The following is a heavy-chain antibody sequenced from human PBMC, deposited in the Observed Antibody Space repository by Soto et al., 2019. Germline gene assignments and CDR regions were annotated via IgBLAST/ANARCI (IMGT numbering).Heavy chain of an antibody. CDR1: GGTFNSYA. CDR2: IIPIFGTA. J-gene: IGHJ6*02. Sequence: SVKVSCKASGGTFNSYAISWVRQAPGQGLEWMGGIIPIFGTANYAQKFQGRVTITADESTSTAYMELSSLRSEDTAVYYCARGQHVETAMVSPPYYGMDVWGQGTTVNVSS. V-gene: IGHV1-69*13. CDR3: ARGQHVETAMVSPPYYGMDV. D-gene: IGHD5-18*01.